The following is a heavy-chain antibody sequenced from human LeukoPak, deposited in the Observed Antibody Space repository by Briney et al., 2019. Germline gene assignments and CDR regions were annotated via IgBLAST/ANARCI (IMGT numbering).Heavy chain of an antibody. CDR2: IYYSGST. CDR1: GGSISSYY. Sequence: SETLSLTCTVSGGSISSYYWSWIRQPPGKGLEWIGYIYYSGSTNYNPSLKSRVTISVDTSKNQFSLKLSSVTAADTAVYYCARHRTDYSKQLVLDYWGQGTLVTVSS. D-gene: IGHD6-13*01. CDR3: ARHRTDYSKQLVLDY. V-gene: IGHV4-59*08. J-gene: IGHJ4*02.